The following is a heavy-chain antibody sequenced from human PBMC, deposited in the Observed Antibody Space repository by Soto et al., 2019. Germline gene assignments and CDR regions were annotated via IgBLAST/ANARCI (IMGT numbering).Heavy chain of an antibody. CDR1: GGSIRSYY. CDR3: ASYGGNSAYSFDY. J-gene: IGHJ4*02. Sequence: QVQLQESGPGLVKPSETLSLTCTVSGGSIRSYYWSWIRQPPGKGLECIGYIYYSGSTNYNPSLKSRVTISVDTSKNQFSLKLSSVTAADTAVYYCASYGGNSAYSFDYWGQGTLVTVSS. D-gene: IGHD4-17*01. V-gene: IGHV4-59*01. CDR2: IYYSGST.